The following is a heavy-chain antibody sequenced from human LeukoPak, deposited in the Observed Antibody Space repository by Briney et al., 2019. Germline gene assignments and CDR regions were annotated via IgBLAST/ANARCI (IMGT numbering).Heavy chain of an antibody. CDR2: ISDTGNT. CDR3: AGVDAAMPDAFDI. Sequence: GGSLRLSCAASGFTLSSYAMSWVRQAPGKGLEWVSAISDTGNTYHADSVKGRFTISRDNSKNTLYLQMNSLRADDTAVYYCAGVDAAMPDAFDIWGQGTTVTVSS. V-gene: IGHV3-23*01. D-gene: IGHD5-18*01. CDR1: GFTLSSYA. J-gene: IGHJ3*02.